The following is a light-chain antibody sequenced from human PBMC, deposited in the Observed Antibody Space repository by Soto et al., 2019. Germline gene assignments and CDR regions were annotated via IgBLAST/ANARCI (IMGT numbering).Light chain of an antibody. V-gene: IGKV3-11*01. CDR1: QSVSSY. Sequence: VLTQSPATLSLSPGERATLSCRASQSVSSYLAWYQQKPGQAPRLLIYDASTRATGIPARFSGSGSGTDFPPTIGGQGPEDFAVYYCQQRSNWYTFGQGTKLEIK. CDR3: QQRSNWYT. CDR2: DAS. J-gene: IGKJ2*01.